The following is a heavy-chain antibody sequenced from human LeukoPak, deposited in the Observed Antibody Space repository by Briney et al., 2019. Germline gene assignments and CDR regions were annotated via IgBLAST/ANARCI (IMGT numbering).Heavy chain of an antibody. J-gene: IGHJ4*02. CDR2: INHSGST. D-gene: IGHD5-24*01. CDR1: GGSFSGYY. Sequence: SETLSLTCAVYGGSFSGYYWSWNRQPPGKVLEWIGEINHSGSTNYNPSLKSRVTISVDTSKNQFSLKLSSVTAADTAVYYCARGSGMATILNWGQGTLVTVSS. V-gene: IGHV4-34*01. CDR3: ARGSGMATILN.